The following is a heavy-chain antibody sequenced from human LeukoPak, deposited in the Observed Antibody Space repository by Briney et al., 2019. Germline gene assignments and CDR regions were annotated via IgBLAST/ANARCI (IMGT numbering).Heavy chain of an antibody. CDR3: ARQGFKEVAAPFDY. CDR1: DGSVSSSSYY. CDR2: IYYSGTT. J-gene: IGHJ4*02. V-gene: IGHV4-39*01. D-gene: IGHD6-19*01. Sequence: SETLSLTCTVSDGSVSSSSYYWGWIRQSPGKGLEWIGTIYYSGTTYYNPSLKSRVTISVDTSKNQFSLKLSSVTAADTAVYYCARQGFKEVAAPFDYWGQGTLVTVSS.